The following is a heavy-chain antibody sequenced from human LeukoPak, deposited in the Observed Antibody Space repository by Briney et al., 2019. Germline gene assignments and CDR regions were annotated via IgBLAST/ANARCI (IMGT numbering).Heavy chain of an antibody. CDR1: GGSFSAYY. V-gene: IGHV4-34*01. J-gene: IGHJ3*02. D-gene: IGHD2-21*02. Sequence: SETLSLTCAVYGGSFSAYYWSWIRQPPGKGLEWIGEINHSGSTNYNPSLKSRVTISLDTFKNQFSLKLSSVTAADTAVYYCARGGYCGGDCYENDAFDIWGQGTMVTVSS. CDR2: INHSGST. CDR3: ARGGYCGGDCYENDAFDI.